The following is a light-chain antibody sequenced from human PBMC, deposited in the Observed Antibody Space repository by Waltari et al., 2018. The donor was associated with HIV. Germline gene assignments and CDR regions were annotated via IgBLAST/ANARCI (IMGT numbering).Light chain of an antibody. J-gene: IGLJ3*02. Sequence: QYALTQPPSVSGAPGQSVTISCSGHRFNIRARVAVPWYHRLPGAAPKLLISGSTNRPSGVPDRFSGSTSGASASLTISELQTEDEGDYFCQSYDNSPSAWVFGTGTTLTVL. CDR1: RFNIRARVA. CDR3: QSYDNSPSAWV. V-gene: IGLV1-40*01. CDR2: GST.